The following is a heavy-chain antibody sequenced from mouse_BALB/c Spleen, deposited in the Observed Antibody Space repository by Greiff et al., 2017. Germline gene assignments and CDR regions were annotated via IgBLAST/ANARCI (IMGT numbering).Heavy chain of an antibody. J-gene: IGHJ4*01. CDR3: ARSLYGNYYAMDY. CDR2: INPSSGYT. CDR1: GYTFTSYT. D-gene: IGHD2-1*01. Sequence: QVQLQQSGAELARPGASVKMSCKASGYTFTSYTMHWVKQRPGQGLEWIGYINPSSGYTNYNQKFKDKATLTADKSSSTAYMQLSSLTSEDSAVYYCARSLYGNYYAMDYWGQGTSVTVSS. V-gene: IGHV1-4*01.